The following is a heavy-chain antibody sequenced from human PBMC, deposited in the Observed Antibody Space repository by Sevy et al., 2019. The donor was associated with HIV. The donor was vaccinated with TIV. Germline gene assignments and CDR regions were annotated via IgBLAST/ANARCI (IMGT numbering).Heavy chain of an antibody. J-gene: IGHJ6*02. CDR1: GFTFSNYA. V-gene: IGHV3-23*01. Sequence: GGSLRLSCAASGFTFSNYAMSWVRQAPGKGLEWVSSISRSGGSTYYADSVKGRFTISRDNSKNTLYLQMNSLRAEDTAVYYCAKVDVVVPVADYGLDVLGQGTTVTVSS. CDR3: AKVDVVVPVADYGLDV. CDR2: ISRSGGST. D-gene: IGHD2-2*01.